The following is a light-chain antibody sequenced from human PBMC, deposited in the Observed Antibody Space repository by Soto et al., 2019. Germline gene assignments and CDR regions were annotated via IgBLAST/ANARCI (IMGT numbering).Light chain of an antibody. V-gene: IGKV3-20*01. CDR2: GAS. J-gene: IGKJ1*01. CDR3: QQYGSPGT. CDR1: QSVSSSY. Sequence: EIVLTQSPGTLSLSPGERATLSCRASQSVSSSYLARYQQKPGQAPRLLIYGASSRATGIPDRFSGSGSGTDFALTISRLEPEDFAVYYCQQYGSPGTFGQGTKVEIK.